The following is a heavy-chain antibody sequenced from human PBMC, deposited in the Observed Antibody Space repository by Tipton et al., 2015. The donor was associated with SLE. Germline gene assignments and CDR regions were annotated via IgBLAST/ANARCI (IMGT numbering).Heavy chain of an antibody. CDR3: ASYYDFWSGYRYFDY. V-gene: IGHV4-39*07. Sequence: TLSLTCTVSGGSISSSSYYWGWIRQPPGKGLEWIGSIYHSGSTYYNPSLKSRVTISVDTSKNQFSLKLSSVTAADTAVYYCASYYDFWSGYRYFDYWGQGTLVTVSS. D-gene: IGHD3-3*01. J-gene: IGHJ4*02. CDR1: GGSISSSSYY. CDR2: IYHSGST.